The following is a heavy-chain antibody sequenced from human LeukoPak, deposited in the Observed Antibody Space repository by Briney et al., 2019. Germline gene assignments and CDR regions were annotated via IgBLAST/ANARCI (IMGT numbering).Heavy chain of an antibody. CDR3: ARDPNYDYVWGSYRHSYFDY. Sequence: PGGSLRLSCAASGFTFSSYWMSWVRQAPGKGLEWVANIKQDGSEKYYVDSVKGRFTISRDNAKNSLYLQMNSLRAEDTAVYYCARDPNYDYVWGSYRHSYFDYWGQGTLVTVSS. D-gene: IGHD3-16*02. CDR2: IKQDGSEK. J-gene: IGHJ4*02. V-gene: IGHV3-7*01. CDR1: GFTFSSYW.